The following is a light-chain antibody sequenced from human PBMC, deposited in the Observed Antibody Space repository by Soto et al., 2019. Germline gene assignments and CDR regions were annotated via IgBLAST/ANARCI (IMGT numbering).Light chain of an antibody. CDR3: PSYDSSLSAVV. V-gene: IGLV1-40*01. J-gene: IGLJ2*01. CDR2: GNT. CDR1: SSNIGAGYD. Sequence: QAVVTQPPSVSGAPGQRVTISCTGSSSNIGAGYDVHWYQHLPGTAPKLLIYGNTNRPSGVPDRFSGSKSGTSASLAITGLQAEDEADYYCPSYDSSLSAVVFGGGTKLTVL.